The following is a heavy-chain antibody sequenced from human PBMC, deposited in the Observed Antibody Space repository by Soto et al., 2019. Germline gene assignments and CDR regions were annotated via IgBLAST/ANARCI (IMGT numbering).Heavy chain of an antibody. V-gene: IGHV1-69*13. CDR1: GGTFSSYA. CDR3: ARDLVGYSNYYYYGMDV. J-gene: IGHJ6*02. CDR2: IIPIFGTA. D-gene: IGHD3-22*01. Sequence: SVKVSCKASGGTFSSYAISWVRQAPGQGLEWMGGIIPIFGTANYAQKFQGRVTITADESTSTAYMELSSLRSEDTAVYYCARDLVGYSNYYYYGMDVWGQGTTVTVSS.